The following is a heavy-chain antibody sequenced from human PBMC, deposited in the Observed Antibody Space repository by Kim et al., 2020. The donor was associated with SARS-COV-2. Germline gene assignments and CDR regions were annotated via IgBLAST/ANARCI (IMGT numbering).Heavy chain of an antibody. Sequence: GESLKISCKGSGYSFTNYWIGWVRQMPGKGLEWMGIIYPGDSESRYSPSFQGQVTISADKSIITAYLQWSSLKASDTAMYYCARVKSHTPTDALDIWGQGTMVTVSS. J-gene: IGHJ3*02. V-gene: IGHV5-51*01. D-gene: IGHD2-15*01. CDR3: ARVKSHTPTDALDI. CDR2: IYPGDSES. CDR1: GYSFTNYW.